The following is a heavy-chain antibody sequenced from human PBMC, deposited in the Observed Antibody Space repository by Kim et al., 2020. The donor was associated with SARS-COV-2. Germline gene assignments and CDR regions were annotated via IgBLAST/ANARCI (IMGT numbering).Heavy chain of an antibody. V-gene: IGHV3-74*01. CDR2: INTDGRNI. CDR3: TRVVVGATGIDY. Sequence: GGSLRLSCAVSGFSFSSHWMHWVRQVPGKGLVWVSRINTDGRNINYADSVKGRFTVSRDNAKNTLYLQMNSLRAEDTAVYYCTRVVVGATGIDYWGQGTLVTVSS. J-gene: IGHJ4*02. CDR1: GFSFSSHW. D-gene: IGHD1-26*01.